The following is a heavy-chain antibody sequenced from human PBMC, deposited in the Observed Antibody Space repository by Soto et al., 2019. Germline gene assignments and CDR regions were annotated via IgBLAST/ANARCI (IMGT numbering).Heavy chain of an antibody. Sequence: PGGSLRLSCTGSGFTFGGYSLSWVRLAPGKGLEWVGSIRSRAYSRTTEYAASVRGRFTISRDDSNTVAYLQMNSLKSEDTALYLCARYRSEEDLSDFDYWGQGTLVTVSS. CDR2: IRSRAYSRTT. D-gene: IGHD3-16*02. CDR3: ARYRSEEDLSDFDY. J-gene: IGHJ4*02. V-gene: IGHV3-49*04. CDR1: GFTFGGYS.